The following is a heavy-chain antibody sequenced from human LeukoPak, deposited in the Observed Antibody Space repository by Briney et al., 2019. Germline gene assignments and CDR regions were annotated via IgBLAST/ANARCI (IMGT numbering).Heavy chain of an antibody. Sequence: SETLSLTYTVSGASIDNYYWSWIRQSPGKGLEWIGYIHYRGSTYYNPSLKTRVTMSVDTAENHFSLRLSSVTAADTAVYYCAVHGGAATGWFDPWGQGTLVTVSS. D-gene: IGHD2-15*01. CDR3: AVHGGAATGWFDP. CDR2: IHYRGST. J-gene: IGHJ5*02. V-gene: IGHV4-59*01. CDR1: GASIDNYY.